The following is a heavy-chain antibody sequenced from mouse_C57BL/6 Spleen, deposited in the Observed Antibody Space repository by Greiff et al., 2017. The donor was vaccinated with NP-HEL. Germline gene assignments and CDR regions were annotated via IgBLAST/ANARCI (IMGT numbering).Heavy chain of an antibody. J-gene: IGHJ3*01. CDR3: AIDYGSSYWFAY. CDR1: GYTFTSYW. Sequence: VQLQQPGAELVKPGASVKVSCKASGYTFTSYWMHWVKQRPGQGLEWIGRIHPSDSDTNYNQKLKGKSTFTVDKSSSTAYMQLSSLTSEDSAVYYCAIDYGSSYWFAYWGQGTLVTVSA. CDR2: IHPSDSDT. D-gene: IGHD1-1*01. V-gene: IGHV1-74*01.